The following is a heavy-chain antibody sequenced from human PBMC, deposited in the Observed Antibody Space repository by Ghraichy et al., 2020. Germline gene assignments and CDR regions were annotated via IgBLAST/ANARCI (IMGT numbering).Heavy chain of an antibody. V-gene: IGHV4-61*03. Sequence: SETLSLTCTVSGASVSSGTYYWTWIRQTPGKELEWIGYIYSTGSTYYNPSLKSRVTISLDTSRNHFSLKLTSVTAADTAVYYCARRRPVFRSPHGVYYYAMDVWGQGTTVTVSS. CDR3: ARRRPVFRSPHGVYYYAMDV. D-gene: IGHD1-26*01. J-gene: IGHJ6*02. CDR2: IYSTGST. CDR1: GASVSSGTYY.